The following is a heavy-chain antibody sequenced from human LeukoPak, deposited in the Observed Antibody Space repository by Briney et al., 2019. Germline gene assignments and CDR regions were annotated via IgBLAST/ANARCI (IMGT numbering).Heavy chain of an antibody. CDR1: GYTFTSYY. CDR2: INPSGGST. CDR3: ARALIYYYMDV. J-gene: IGHJ6*03. Sequence: ASVKVSCKASGYTFTSYYMHWVRQAPGQGLEWMGIINPSGGSTSYAQKFQGRVTMTRDTSISTAYMEVSRLRSDDTAVYYCARALIYYYMDVWGKGTTVTIS. V-gene: IGHV1-46*01.